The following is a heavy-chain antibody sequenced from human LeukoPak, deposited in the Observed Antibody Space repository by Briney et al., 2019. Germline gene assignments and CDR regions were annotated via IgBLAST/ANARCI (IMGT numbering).Heavy chain of an antibody. J-gene: IGHJ6*03. D-gene: IGHD5-12*01. Sequence: SETLSLTCNVSGVSISTHYWSWIRQSPGKGLEWIGFIYHSGTTNYNPSLKSRVTMSVDTSKNQFSLKLSSVTAADTAVYYCARGTPLDSGYDSFRYYYYMDVWGKGTTVTISS. CDR2: IYHSGTT. CDR1: GVSISTHY. CDR3: ARGTPLDSGYDSFRYYYYMDV. V-gene: IGHV4-59*11.